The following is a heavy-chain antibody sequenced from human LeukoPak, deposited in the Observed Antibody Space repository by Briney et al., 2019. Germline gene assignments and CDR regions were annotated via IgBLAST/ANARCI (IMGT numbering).Heavy chain of an antibody. CDR3: ATVRPKARSGSYFHYYDYMDV. CDR2: INPNSGGT. V-gene: IGHV1-2*06. J-gene: IGHJ6*03. Sequence: GASVKVSCKASGYTFTGYYMHWVRQAPGQGLEWMGRINPNSGGTNYAQRFQGRVTMTEDTSTDTAYMYLSSLRSEDTAVYYCATVRPKARSGSYFHYYDYMDVWGQGTTVTVSS. CDR1: GYTFTGYY. D-gene: IGHD1-26*01.